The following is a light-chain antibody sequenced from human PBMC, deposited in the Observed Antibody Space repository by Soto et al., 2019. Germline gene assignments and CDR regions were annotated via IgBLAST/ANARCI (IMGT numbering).Light chain of an antibody. CDR3: QQFDSAPMYT. CDR1: QDIRNY. V-gene: IGKV1-33*01. Sequence: DIQMTQSPSSLSASVGDRVTITCQASQDIRNYLNWYQQKPGKAPKLLIYDASNLETGVSSRFSGSGSGTDFTFTISSLQPEDIATYYCQQFDSAPMYTFGQGTKLEIK. CDR2: DAS. J-gene: IGKJ2*01.